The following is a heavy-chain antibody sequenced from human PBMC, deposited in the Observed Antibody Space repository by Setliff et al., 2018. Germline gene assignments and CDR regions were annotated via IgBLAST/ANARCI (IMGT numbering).Heavy chain of an antibody. Sequence: ASVKVSCKASGYAFGSSGISWVRQAPGQGLEWMGWISAYNGYIVYAQKFQGRVTTTRDTSINTAYMELSSLTSDDTAFYYCVRSGKFGMRFWFDQWGLGTLVTVSS. CDR2: ISAYNGYI. D-gene: IGHD1-26*01. CDR3: VRSGKFGMRFWFDQ. CDR1: GYAFGSSG. V-gene: IGHV1-18*01. J-gene: IGHJ5*02.